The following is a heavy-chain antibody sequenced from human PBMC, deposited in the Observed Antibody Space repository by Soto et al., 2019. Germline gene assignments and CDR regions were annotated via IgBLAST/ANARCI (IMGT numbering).Heavy chain of an antibody. Sequence: EVQLVESGGGFVKPGWSLSLSCTASGFTFRNAWMTWVRQAPGKGLEWVGRIKSKTDGGTTDYAAPAKARFSISRDDSTNTLYLQMNSLRAEDTAVYYCTTNYYFGSGTYFYWGQGNLVTVSS. J-gene: IGHJ4*02. CDR3: TTNYYFGSGTYFY. CDR2: IKSKTDGGTT. CDR1: GFTFRNAW. V-gene: IGHV3-15*01. D-gene: IGHD3-10*01.